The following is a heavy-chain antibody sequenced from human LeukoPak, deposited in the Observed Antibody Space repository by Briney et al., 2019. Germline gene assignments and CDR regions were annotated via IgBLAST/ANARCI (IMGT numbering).Heavy chain of an antibody. CDR3: ARDKDIVVVPAAILSESYYYGMDV. J-gene: IGHJ6*02. CDR1: GFTVSGNY. Sequence: GGSLRLSCAASGFTVSGNYMSWVRQAPGKGLEWVAVIWYDGSNKYYADSVKGRFTISRDKSKNTLHLQMNSLRAEDTAVYYCARDKDIVVVPAAILSESYYYGMDVWGQGTTVTVSS. D-gene: IGHD2-2*02. V-gene: IGHV3-33*08. CDR2: IWYDGSNK.